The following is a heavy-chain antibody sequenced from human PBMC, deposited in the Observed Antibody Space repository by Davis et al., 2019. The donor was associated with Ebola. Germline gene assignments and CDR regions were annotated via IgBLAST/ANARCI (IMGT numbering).Heavy chain of an antibody. V-gene: IGHV4-30-4*01. J-gene: IGHJ4*02. Sequence: MPSETLSLTCTVSGGSISSGDYYWSWIRQPPGTGLEWIGYIYYSGSTYYNPSLKSRVTISVDTSKNQFSLKLTSVTAADTAVYYWARAQNHDYGDFDYSGQGTLVTVSS. D-gene: IGHD4-17*01. CDR3: ARAQNHDYGDFDY. CDR2: IYYSGST. CDR1: GGSISSGDYY.